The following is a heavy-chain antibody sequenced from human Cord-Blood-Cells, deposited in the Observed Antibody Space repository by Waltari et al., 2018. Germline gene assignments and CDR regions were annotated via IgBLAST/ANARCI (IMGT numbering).Heavy chain of an antibody. CDR1: GCTFSSYD. D-gene: IGHD1-7*01. V-gene: IGHV1-69*18. J-gene: IGHJ4*02. Sequence: QVQLVQSGAEVKKPGSWVQDSCKAFGCTFSSYDISWVRQATGQGLEWRGRIITNFGAANYAQNCHGRVTITADESTSTAYMELSSLRSEDTAVYYCARGGFGITGTTGFDYWGQGTLVTVSS. CDR3: ARGGFGITGTTGFDY. CDR2: IITNFGAA.